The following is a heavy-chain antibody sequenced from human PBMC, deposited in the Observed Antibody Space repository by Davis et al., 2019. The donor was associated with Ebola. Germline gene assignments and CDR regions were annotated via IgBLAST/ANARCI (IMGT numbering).Heavy chain of an antibody. CDR1: GFTFSNAW. J-gene: IGHJ4*02. CDR2: IKSKTDGGTT. CDR3: TTPLGYCSSTSCYISDY. V-gene: IGHV3-15*01. D-gene: IGHD2-2*02. Sequence: GGSLRLSCAASGFTFSNAWMTWVRQAPGKGLEWVGRIKSKTDGGTTDYAAPVKGRFTISRDDSKNTLYLQMNSLKTEDTAVYYCTTPLGYCSSTSCYISDYWGQGTLVTVSS.